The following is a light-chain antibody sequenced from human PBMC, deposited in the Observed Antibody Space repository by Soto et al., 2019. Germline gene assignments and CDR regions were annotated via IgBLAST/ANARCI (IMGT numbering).Light chain of an antibody. CDR3: SSYTSSSTRVYV. CDR2: LVS. J-gene: IGLJ1*01. Sequence: QSALTQPASVSGSPGQSITISCTGTTSDIGDYNYVSWYQHLPDKVPKLIISLVSNRPSGVSNRFSGSKSGNTASLTISGLQAEDEADYYCSSYTSSSTRVYVFGTGTKVTVL. CDR1: TSDIGDYNY. V-gene: IGLV2-14*01.